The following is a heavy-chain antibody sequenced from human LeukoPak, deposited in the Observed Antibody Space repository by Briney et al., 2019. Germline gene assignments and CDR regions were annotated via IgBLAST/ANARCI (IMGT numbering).Heavy chain of an antibody. CDR3: AKCMSATGVCLNFDS. D-gene: IGHD2-21*02. CDR2: ISGSGGST. J-gene: IGHJ4*02. V-gene: IGHV3-23*01. Sequence: GGSLRLSCAASGFTLSSYATSWVRQAPGKGLEWVSAISGSGGSTYYADSVKGRFTISRDNSKNTVYLQIDSLGVEDTAVYYCAKCMSATGVCLNFDSWGQGILVTVSS. CDR1: GFTLSSYA.